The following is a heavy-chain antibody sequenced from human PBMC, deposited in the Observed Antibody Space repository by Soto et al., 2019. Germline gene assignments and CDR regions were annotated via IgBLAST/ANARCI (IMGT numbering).Heavy chain of an antibody. CDR1: GFTFSNAW. CDR2: IKSKTDGGTT. Sequence: GGSLRLSCAASGFTFSNAWMNWVRQAPGKGLEWVGRIKSKTDGGTTDYAAPVKGRFTISRDDSKNTLYLQMNSLKTEDTAVYYCTTDLGLLWFGGPDYWGQGTLVTVSS. CDR3: TTDLGLLWFGGPDY. V-gene: IGHV3-15*07. J-gene: IGHJ4*02. D-gene: IGHD3-10*01.